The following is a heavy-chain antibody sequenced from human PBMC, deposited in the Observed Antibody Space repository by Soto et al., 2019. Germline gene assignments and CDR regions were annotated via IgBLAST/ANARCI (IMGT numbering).Heavy chain of an antibody. Sequence: QVQLAQSGAEVKKPGASVTVSCKASGYSFSTNGVSWVRQAPGQGLEWMGWISANTGDTLYAEKFEDRITLIADTPMTTAYMELRSLRPDDTATYFCATDKGDFTFGPWGQGTLITVSS. V-gene: IGHV1-18*04. CDR1: GYSFSTNG. CDR2: ISANTGDT. CDR3: ATDKGDFTFGP. J-gene: IGHJ5*02. D-gene: IGHD3-3*01.